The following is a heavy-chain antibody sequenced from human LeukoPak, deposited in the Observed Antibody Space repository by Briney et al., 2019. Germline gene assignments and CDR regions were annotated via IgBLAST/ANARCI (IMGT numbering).Heavy chain of an antibody. Sequence: ASVKVSCKASGYTFSNYYMHWVRQAPGEGLEWMGIINPSGGSTSYAQKFQGRVTMTRDRSTGTVYMELSSLRSEDTAVYYCARGFYYGSSGYYYPLDYWGQGTLVTVSP. D-gene: IGHD3-22*01. CDR2: INPSGGST. CDR3: ARGFYYGSSGYYYPLDY. V-gene: IGHV1-46*01. CDR1: GYTFSNYY. J-gene: IGHJ4*02.